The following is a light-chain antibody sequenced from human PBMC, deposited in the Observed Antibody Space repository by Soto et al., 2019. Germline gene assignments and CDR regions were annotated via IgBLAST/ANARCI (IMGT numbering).Light chain of an antibody. CDR2: DTS. J-gene: IGKJ1*01. V-gene: IGKV3-11*01. CDR3: HQRSNWWT. Sequence: PGERATLSCRASQSLSSSLAWYQQKPGQAPRVLIYDTSTRATGIPARFSGSGSGTDFTLTISSLEPEDSAVYYCHQRSNWWTFGQGTKLDIK. CDR1: QSLSSS.